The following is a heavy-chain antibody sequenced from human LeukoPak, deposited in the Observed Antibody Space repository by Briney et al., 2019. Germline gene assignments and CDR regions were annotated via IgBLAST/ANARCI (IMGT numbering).Heavy chain of an antibody. CDR3: ARLLGAND. J-gene: IGHJ4*02. D-gene: IGHD1-26*01. CDR2: CRDKANSYTT. CDR1: GFTFSSYS. Sequence: GGSLRLSCAASGFTFSSYSMNWVRQAPGKGLEWVGRCRDKANSYTTEYAASVKGRFTISRDDSKNSLYLQMNSLETEDTAVYYCARLLGANDWGQGTLVTVSS. V-gene: IGHV3-72*01.